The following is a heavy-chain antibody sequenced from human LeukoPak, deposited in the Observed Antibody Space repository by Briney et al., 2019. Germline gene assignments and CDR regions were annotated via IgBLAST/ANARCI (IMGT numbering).Heavy chain of an antibody. V-gene: IGHV1-2*02. CDR2: INPNSGGT. Sequence: GASVKVSCKASGYTFTGYYMHWVRQAPGQGLEWTGWINPNSGGTNYAQKFQGRVTMTRDTSISTAYMELSRLRSDDTAVYYCARTQGPGPDYYYYMDVWGKGTTVTVSS. CDR1: GYTFTGYY. J-gene: IGHJ6*03. CDR3: ARTQGPGPDYYYYMDV.